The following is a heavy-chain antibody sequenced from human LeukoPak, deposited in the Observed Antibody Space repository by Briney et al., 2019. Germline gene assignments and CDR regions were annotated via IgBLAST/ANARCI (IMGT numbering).Heavy chain of an antibody. CDR1: GFTFSSYG. V-gene: IGHV3-33*01. CDR3: ARKYGTSWYADY. CDR2: IWYDGSNI. D-gene: IGHD6-13*01. Sequence: PGGSLRLSCAGSGFTFSSYGMHWVRQAPGKGLEWVGVIWYDGSNIKYVDSVKGRFTISRDNSKNTVYMQMNSLRAEDTAVYYCARKYGTSWYADYWGQGTLVTVSS. J-gene: IGHJ4*02.